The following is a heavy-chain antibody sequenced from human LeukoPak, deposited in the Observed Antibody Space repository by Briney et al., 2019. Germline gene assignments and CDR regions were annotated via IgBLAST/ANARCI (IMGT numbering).Heavy chain of an antibody. J-gene: IGHJ5*02. CDR1: GGSISSSSYY. CDR2: IYYSGST. CDR3: ARDSGRYSSSWQAGNWFDP. V-gene: IGHV4-39*07. D-gene: IGHD6-13*01. Sequence: SETLSLTCTVSGGSISSSSYYWGWIRQPPGKGLEWIGSIYYSGSTYYNPSLKSRVTISVDTSKNQFSLKLSSVTAADTAVYYCARDSGRYSSSWQAGNWFDPWGQGTLVTVSS.